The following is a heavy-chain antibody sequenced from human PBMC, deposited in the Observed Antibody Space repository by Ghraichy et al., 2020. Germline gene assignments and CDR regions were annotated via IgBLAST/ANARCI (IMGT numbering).Heavy chain of an antibody. D-gene: IGHD3-3*01. CDR1: GESFSGYY. Sequence: SETLSLTCAVYGESFSGYYWSWIRQPPGKGLEWIGEINHSGSTNYNPSLKSRVTVSVDTFKNQFSLKLSSGTAADTAVYYCASLPRYDFWSSFFYGMDVWGQGTTVTVSS. CDR2: INHSGST. CDR3: ASLPRYDFWSSFFYGMDV. V-gene: IGHV4-34*01. J-gene: IGHJ6*02.